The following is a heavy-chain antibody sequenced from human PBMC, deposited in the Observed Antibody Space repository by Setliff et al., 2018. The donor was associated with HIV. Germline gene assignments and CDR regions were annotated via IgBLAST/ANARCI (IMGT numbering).Heavy chain of an antibody. D-gene: IGHD2-21*02. CDR1: GGSITSTTYY. CDR3: AREGDGIDF. CDR2: IHYTGNT. Sequence: PETLSLTCTVSGGSITSTTYYWGWIRQPPGKGLEWIGTIHYTGNTYHNPSLKSRVTISVEASKNQISLKLTAVTAADSAVYYCAREGDGIDFWGQGTLVTVSS. V-gene: IGHV4-39*02. J-gene: IGHJ4*02.